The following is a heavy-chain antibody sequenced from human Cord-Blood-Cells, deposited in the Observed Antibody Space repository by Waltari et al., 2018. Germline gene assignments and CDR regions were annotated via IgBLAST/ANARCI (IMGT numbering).Heavy chain of an antibody. CDR2: ISYDGSNK. J-gene: IGHJ6*02. V-gene: IGHV3-30-3*01. CDR3: ARVLLGAVGATYYYYYGMDV. CDR1: GFTFSSYP. Sequence: QVQLVESGGGVVQPGRSLRLSCAASGFTFSSYPMHWVRPAPGKGLEWVAVISYDGSNKYYADSVKGRFTISRDNSKNTLYLQMNSLRAEDTAVYYCARVLLGAVGATYYYYYGMDVWGQGTTVTVSS. D-gene: IGHD1-26*01.